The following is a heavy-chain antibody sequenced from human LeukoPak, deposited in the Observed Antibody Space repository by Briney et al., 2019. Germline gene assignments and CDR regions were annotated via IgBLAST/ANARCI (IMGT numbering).Heavy chain of an antibody. CDR2: ISGSGGST. J-gene: IGHJ6*02. Sequence: GGSLRLSCAASGFTFSSYAMSWVRQAPGKGLEWVSAISGSGGSTYYADSAKGRFTISRDNSKNTLYLQMNSLRAEDTAVYYCVTLGYCSGGSCYRTEYYYGMDVWGQGTTVTVSS. CDR1: GFTFSSYA. CDR3: VTLGYCSGGSCYRTEYYYGMDV. V-gene: IGHV3-23*01. D-gene: IGHD2-15*01.